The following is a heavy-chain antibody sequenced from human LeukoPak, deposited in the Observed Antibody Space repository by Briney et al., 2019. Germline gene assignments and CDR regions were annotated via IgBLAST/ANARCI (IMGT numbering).Heavy chain of an antibody. CDR2: INHSGST. CDR1: GGSFSGYY. CDR3: ARSRKVWQQLVRGAFDI. D-gene: IGHD6-13*01. J-gene: IGHJ3*02. Sequence: PSETLSLTCAVYGGSFSGYYWSWIRQPPGKGLEWIGEINHSGSTNYNPSLKSRVTISVDTSKNQFSLKMSPVAAADTAVYYCARSRKVWQQLVRGAFDIWGQGTMVTVSS. V-gene: IGHV4-34*01.